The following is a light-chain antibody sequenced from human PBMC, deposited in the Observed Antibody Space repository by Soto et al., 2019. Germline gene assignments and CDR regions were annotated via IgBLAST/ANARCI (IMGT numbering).Light chain of an antibody. CDR2: DAS. CDR1: QSITIW. V-gene: IGKV1-5*01. J-gene: IGKJ1*01. Sequence: DIQMTQSPSTLSASVEDRVTITCRASQSITIWLAWYQQKPGKAPKLLIFDASSLESGVPSRFSGSGSGTEFTLTISSLQPYDFATYYCQHYNSYSWTFGQGTKVEIK. CDR3: QHYNSYSWT.